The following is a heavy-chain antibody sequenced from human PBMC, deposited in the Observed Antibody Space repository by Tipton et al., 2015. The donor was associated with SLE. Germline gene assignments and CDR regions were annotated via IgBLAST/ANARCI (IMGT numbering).Heavy chain of an antibody. V-gene: IGHV4-61*09. Sequence: TLSLTCTVSGGSITNTNYYWSWIRQPAGKELEWIGHTFTSGATNYNPSLKSRVTISVDTSNNQFSLKLTSVTATDTAVYYCGTSAVAFDTWGQGAMLPVHS. CDR3: GTSAVAFDT. J-gene: IGHJ3*02. D-gene: IGHD6-19*01. CDR2: TFTSGAT. CDR1: GGSITNTNYY.